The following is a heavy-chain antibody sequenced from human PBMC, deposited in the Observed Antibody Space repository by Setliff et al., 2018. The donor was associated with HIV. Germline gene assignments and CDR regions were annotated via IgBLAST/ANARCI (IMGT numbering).Heavy chain of an antibody. J-gene: IGHJ4*02. CDR1: GGSISSSSYY. Sequence: SETLSLTCTVSGGSISSSSYYWGWIRQPPGKGLEWIGSIYYSGSTDYNPSLKSRVTISIDTSKNQFSLKLDSVTAADTAVYYCARAGRYSTFWGFDYWGQGVLVTVSS. V-gene: IGHV4-39*07. CDR2: IYYSGST. CDR3: ARAGRYSTFWGFDY. D-gene: IGHD4-4*01.